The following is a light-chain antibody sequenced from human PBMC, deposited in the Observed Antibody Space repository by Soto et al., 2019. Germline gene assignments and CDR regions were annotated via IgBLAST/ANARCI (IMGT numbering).Light chain of an antibody. V-gene: IGKV3-20*01. CDR2: GAS. J-gene: IGKJ1*01. CDR1: QSATTNY. Sequence: EIVLTQSPGTLSLSPGERATLSCRASQSATTNYLAWYQQKPGQAPRLLLYGASNRATGIPDRFSGSGSGTDFTLTISSLEPDDFAVYYCQQYGSSRTFCQGTKVEIK. CDR3: QQYGSSRT.